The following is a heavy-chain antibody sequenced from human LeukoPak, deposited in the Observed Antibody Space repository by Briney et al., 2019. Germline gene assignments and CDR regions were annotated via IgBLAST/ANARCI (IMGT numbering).Heavy chain of an antibody. CDR2: ISYDGSNK. J-gene: IGHJ4*02. V-gene: IGHV3-30*18. D-gene: IGHD3-3*01. CDR1: GFTFSSYG. CDR3: AKDLFGVVIAAGFDY. Sequence: GGSLRLSCAASGFTFSSYGMHWVRQAPGKGLEWVAVISYDGSNKYYADSVKGRFTISRDNSKNTLYLQMNSLRAEDTAVYYCAKDLFGVVIAAGFDYWGQGTLVTVSS.